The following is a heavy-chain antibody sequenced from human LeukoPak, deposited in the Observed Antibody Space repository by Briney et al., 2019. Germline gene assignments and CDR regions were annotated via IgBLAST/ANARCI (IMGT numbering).Heavy chain of an antibody. CDR2: IIPIFGTA. D-gene: IGHD3-22*01. V-gene: IGHV1-69*05. J-gene: IGHJ4*02. Sequence: SVKVSCKASGGTVSSYAISWVRQAPGPGLEWMGRIIPIFGTANYAQKFQGRVTITTDESTSTAYLELSSLRSEDTAVYYCASSSYYYDSSGYYNFDYWGQGTLSPSPQ. CDR1: GGTVSSYA. CDR3: ASSSYYYDSSGYYNFDY.